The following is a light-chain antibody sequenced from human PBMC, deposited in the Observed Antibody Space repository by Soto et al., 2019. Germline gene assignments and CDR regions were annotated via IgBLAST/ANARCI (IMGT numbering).Light chain of an antibody. Sequence: EIVLTQSPDTLSLSPGERATLSCRASQRVGSSLAWYQQKPGQAPRLLIYDASSRATGIPARFSGSGSGTVFTLTISSLEPDDFAVYYCQQRSNWPPEVTFGPGTKVDI. CDR1: QRVGSS. J-gene: IGKJ3*01. CDR3: QQRSNWPPEVT. V-gene: IGKV3-11*01. CDR2: DAS.